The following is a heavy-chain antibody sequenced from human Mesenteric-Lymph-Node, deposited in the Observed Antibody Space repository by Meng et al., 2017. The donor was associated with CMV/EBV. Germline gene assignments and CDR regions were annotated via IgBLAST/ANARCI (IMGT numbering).Heavy chain of an antibody. V-gene: IGHV1-3*04. J-gene: IGHJ4*02. D-gene: IGHD2-2*01. Sequence: SGYTFISYAMHWVRQAPGQRLEWMGWINTGNGNTRYSQNLQDRISITRDTSATTVYMELSSLRSEDTAVYYCARSYCSSINCYIGGYWGRGTLVTVSS. CDR3: ARSYCSSINCYIGGY. CDR1: GYTFISYA. CDR2: INTGNGNT.